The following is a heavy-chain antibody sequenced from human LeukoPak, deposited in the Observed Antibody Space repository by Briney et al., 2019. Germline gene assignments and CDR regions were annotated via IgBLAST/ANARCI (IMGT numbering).Heavy chain of an antibody. Sequence: GRSLRLSCAASGFNFNFYVMHWVRQAPGKGLEWVAVISYDGSNKHYADSVKGRFTISRDNSKNTLYLQMNSLRAEDTAVYYCAKDYYSGSYRYFDYWGQGTLVTVSS. J-gene: IGHJ4*02. CDR2: ISYDGSNK. CDR1: GFNFNFYV. V-gene: IGHV3-30*18. CDR3: AKDYYSGSYRYFDY. D-gene: IGHD1-26*01.